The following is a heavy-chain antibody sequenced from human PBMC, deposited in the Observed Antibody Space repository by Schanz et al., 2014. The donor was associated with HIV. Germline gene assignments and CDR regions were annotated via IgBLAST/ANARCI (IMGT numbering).Heavy chain of an antibody. CDR2: IWYDGSYK. Sequence: QVQLVESGGGVVQPGRSLRLSCAASGFTFSNFAMHWVRQAPGKGLEWAAVIWYDGSYKYYADSVKGRFTISRDNPKNTLYLQMNSLRAEDTAIYYCAKDDQQFAYWGQGTLVTVSS. V-gene: IGHV3-33*06. J-gene: IGHJ4*02. CDR1: GFTFSNFA. CDR3: AKDDQQFAY. D-gene: IGHD6-6*01.